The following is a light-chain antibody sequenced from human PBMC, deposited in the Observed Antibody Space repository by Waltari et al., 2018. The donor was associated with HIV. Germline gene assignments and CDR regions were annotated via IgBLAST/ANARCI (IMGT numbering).Light chain of an antibody. V-gene: IGKV3-11*01. Sequence: EIVLTQSPAALSLSPGERATPSCRASQSVTSYLPWYQQKPGQPPRLLIYDASRRATGIPARFSGSGSGTDFTLTISSLQPEDSAIYYCQQRSDWHALTFGGGTKVEIK. J-gene: IGKJ4*01. CDR2: DAS. CDR3: QQRSDWHALT. CDR1: QSVTSY.